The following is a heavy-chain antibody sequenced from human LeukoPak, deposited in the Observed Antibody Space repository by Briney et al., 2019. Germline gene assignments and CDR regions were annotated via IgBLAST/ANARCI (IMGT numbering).Heavy chain of an antibody. CDR1: GYTFTSYD. D-gene: IGHD6-13*01. CDR2: MNPNSGNT. V-gene: IGHV1-8*01. J-gene: IGHJ4*02. Sequence: GASVKVSCKASGYTFTSYDINWVRQATGQGLEWMGWMNPNSGNTGYAQKFQGRVTMTRDTSISTAYMELSRLRSDDTAVYYCARVRQQPYFDYWGQGTLVTVSS. CDR3: ARVRQQPYFDY.